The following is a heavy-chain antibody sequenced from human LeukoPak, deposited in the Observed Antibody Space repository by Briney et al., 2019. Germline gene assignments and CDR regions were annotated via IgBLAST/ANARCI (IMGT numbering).Heavy chain of an antibody. V-gene: IGHV4-38-2*02. D-gene: IGHD3-3*01. CDR1: GYSISSGHY. Sequence: SETLSLTCTVSGYSISSGHYWGWIRQPPGKGLEWIGSMYHSGSTYYNPPLKSRVTISEDTSKNQFSLKLRSVTAADTAVYYCARGGGDFWSGYYYFDYWGQGTLVTVSS. CDR3: ARGGGDFWSGYYYFDY. J-gene: IGHJ4*02. CDR2: MYHSGST.